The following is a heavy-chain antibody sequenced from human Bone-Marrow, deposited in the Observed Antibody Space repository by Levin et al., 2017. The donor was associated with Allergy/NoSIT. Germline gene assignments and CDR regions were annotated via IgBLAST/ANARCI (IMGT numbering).Heavy chain of an antibody. CDR2: IIPIFGTT. V-gene: IGHV1-69*13. J-gene: IGHJ4*02. CDR1: GGTFTSYA. D-gene: IGHD3-10*01. Sequence: ASVKVSCKASGGTFTSYAISWVRQAPGQGPEWMGGIIPIFGTTNYAQKFQGRVTITADESTSTAYMDLSSLRSEDTAVYYCARVSVSGNETADHWGQGTRVTVSS. CDR3: ARVSVSGNETADH.